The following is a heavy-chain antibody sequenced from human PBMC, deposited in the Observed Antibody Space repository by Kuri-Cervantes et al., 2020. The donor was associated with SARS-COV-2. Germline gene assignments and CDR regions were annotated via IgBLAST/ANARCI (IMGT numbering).Heavy chain of an antibody. CDR3: AKDDHILGSVVIATPLY. J-gene: IGHJ4*02. Sequence: GESLKISCAASGFTFSSYGMHWVRQAPGKGLEWVAFIRYDGSNKYYADSVKGRFTISRDNSKNTLYLQMYSLRAEDTAVYYCAKDDHILGSVVIATPLYWGQGTLVTVSS. CDR1: GFTFSSYG. CDR2: IRYDGSNK. V-gene: IGHV3-30*02. D-gene: IGHD2-21*01.